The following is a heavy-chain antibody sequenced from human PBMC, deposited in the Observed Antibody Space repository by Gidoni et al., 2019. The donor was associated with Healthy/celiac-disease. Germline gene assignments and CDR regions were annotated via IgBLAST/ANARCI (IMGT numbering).Heavy chain of an antibody. CDR2: ISCNSGSI. CDR3: AKDLGRYYYDSSGYYLGY. CDR1: GFAFADYA. Sequence: EVQVVESGGGLVQPGRSLRLYEAASGFAFADYARHWVRQAPGQGLEWCVGISCNSGSIGYADSVQGRFTISRANAKNSMYLQMNSLRAEDTALYYCAKDLGRYYYDSSGYYLGYWGQGTLVTVSS. V-gene: IGHV3-9*01. J-gene: IGHJ4*02. D-gene: IGHD3-22*01.